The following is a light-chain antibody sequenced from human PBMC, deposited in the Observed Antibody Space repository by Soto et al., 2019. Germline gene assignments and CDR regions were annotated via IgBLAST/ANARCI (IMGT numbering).Light chain of an antibody. CDR3: AAWDDSLNGWV. J-gene: IGLJ3*02. CDR2: TNN. CDR1: SSNIGSNT. Sequence: QSVLTQPPSASGTPGQRVTISCSGSSSNIGSNTVNWYQQLPGTAPKLLIHTNNQRPSGVPDRFSGYKSGTSASLAISGLQSEDEADYYCAAWDDSLNGWVFGGGTKLTVL. V-gene: IGLV1-44*01.